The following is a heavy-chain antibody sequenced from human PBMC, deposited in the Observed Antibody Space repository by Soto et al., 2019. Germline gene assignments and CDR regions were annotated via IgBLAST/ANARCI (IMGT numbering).Heavy chain of an antibody. CDR2: SYSSGST. J-gene: IGHJ6*02. CDR3: VRDCSGGGCYSDYGMDV. D-gene: IGHD2-15*01. CDR1: GDSIRNFY. V-gene: IGHV4-4*07. Sequence: QVQLQESGPGLVKHSETLSLTCTVSGDSIRNFYWSWIRQPAGKGLEWIGRSYSSGSTDYNASLKSRVSMSVDRSNNQFFLRLTSVTAEDTAVYYCVRDCSGGGCYSDYGMDVWGQGTTVTVSS.